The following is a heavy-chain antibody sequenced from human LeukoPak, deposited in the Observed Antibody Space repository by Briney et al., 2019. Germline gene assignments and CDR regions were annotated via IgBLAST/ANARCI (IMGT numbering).Heavy chain of an antibody. D-gene: IGHD6-19*01. Sequence: GGSLRLSCAASGFSFHIYAMAWVRQAPGEGLEWVAGISGSAVSTHYADSVKGRFTISRNNAKNSLYLQMNSLRAEDTALYYCAAGDRNGWYFDYWGQGTLVTVSS. V-gene: IGHV3-20*04. J-gene: IGHJ4*02. CDR1: GFSFHIYA. CDR2: ISGSAVST. CDR3: AAGDRNGWYFDY.